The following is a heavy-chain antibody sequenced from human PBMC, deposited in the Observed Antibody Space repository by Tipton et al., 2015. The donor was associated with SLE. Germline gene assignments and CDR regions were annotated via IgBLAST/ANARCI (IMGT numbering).Heavy chain of an antibody. CDR2: IYYSGNT. CDR1: GGSISSSSYY. D-gene: IGHD1-26*01. J-gene: IGHJ3*02. Sequence: GLVKPSETLSLTCTVSGGSISSSSYYWGWIRQPPGKGLEWIGSIYYSGNTYYNPSLKSRVTISVDTSKNQFSLKLSSVTAADTAVYYCARGTRAPLGFDIWGQGTKVTVSS. CDR3: ARGTRAPLGFDI. V-gene: IGHV4-39*07.